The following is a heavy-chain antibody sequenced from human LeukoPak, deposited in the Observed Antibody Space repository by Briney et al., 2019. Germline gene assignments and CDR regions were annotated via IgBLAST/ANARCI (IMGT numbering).Heavy chain of an antibody. V-gene: IGHV3-74*01. D-gene: IGHD3-22*01. CDR1: GFTFSRYW. CDR2: INSDGSST. J-gene: IGHJ5*02. CDR3: ASSSGGFNWCDP. Sequence: PGGSLRLSCAASGFTFSRYWMHWVRQAPGKGLVWVSRINSDGSSTNYADSVKGRFTISRDNAKNTLYLQMNSLRVEDTAVYYCASSSGGFNWCDPWGQGTLVTVSS.